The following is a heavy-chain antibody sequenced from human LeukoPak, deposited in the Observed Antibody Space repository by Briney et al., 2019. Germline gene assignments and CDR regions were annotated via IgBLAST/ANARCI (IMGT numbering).Heavy chain of an antibody. D-gene: IGHD3-22*01. V-gene: IGHV3-30*18. CDR2: ISYDGITN. CDR3: AKVGTYYYDSSGYYWLDY. CDR1: GFTFTNYG. J-gene: IGHJ4*02. Sequence: PGGSLRLSCSASGFTFTNYGMHWVPQAPGKGLEWVALISYDGITNYYADSVKGRFTVSRDNPENTLYLQMNSLRAEDTAVYYCAKVGTYYYDSSGYYWLDYWGQGTLVTVSS.